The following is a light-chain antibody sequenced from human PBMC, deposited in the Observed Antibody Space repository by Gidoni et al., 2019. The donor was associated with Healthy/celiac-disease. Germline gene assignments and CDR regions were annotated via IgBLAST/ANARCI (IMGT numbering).Light chain of an antibody. J-gene: IGKJ2*01. CDR1: QSVLYSSNNKNY. Sequence: DIVMTQSPDSLAVSLGERATINCKSSQSVLYSSNNKNYLAWYQQKPGQSPKLLIYWASTRESGVPDRFSGSGSGTDFTLTISSLKAEDVAVYYCQQYYSTPVTFGQGTKLEIK. V-gene: IGKV4-1*01. CDR2: WAS. CDR3: QQYYSTPVT.